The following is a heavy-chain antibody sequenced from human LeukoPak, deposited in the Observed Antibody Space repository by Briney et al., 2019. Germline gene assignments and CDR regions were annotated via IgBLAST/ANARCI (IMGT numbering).Heavy chain of an antibody. CDR1: GYSFTSYW. V-gene: IGHV5-51*01. J-gene: IGHJ4*02. CDR3: AAGMAARGKYYFDY. CDR2: IYPGDSDT. Sequence: GESLKISCKGSGYSFTSYWIGWVRQMPGKGLGWMGIIYPGDSDTRYSPSFQGQVTISDDKSISTACLQWSSLKASDTAMYYCAAGMAARGKYYFDYWGQGTLVTVSS. D-gene: IGHD6-13*01.